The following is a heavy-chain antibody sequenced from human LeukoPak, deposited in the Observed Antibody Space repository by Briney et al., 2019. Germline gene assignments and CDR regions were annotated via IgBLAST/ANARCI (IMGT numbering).Heavy chain of an antibody. Sequence: GGSLRHSCAASGFTFDDYAMHWVRQTPGKGLEWVSGISWNSGSIGYADSVKGRFTISGDNAKNSLYLQMNSLRAEDTALYYCAKGRDKYQLLSKNWFDPWGQGTLVTVSS. CDR3: AKGRDKYQLLSKNWFDP. CDR2: ISWNSGSI. D-gene: IGHD2-2*01. CDR1: GFTFDDYA. J-gene: IGHJ5*02. V-gene: IGHV3-9*01.